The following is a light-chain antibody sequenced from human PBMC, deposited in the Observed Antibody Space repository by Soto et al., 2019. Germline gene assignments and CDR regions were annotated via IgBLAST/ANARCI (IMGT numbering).Light chain of an antibody. CDR3: GTWDSSLRAVV. CDR1: RSNIGSNY. Sequence: QSVLTQPPSMSAAPGQKVTISCSGSRSNIGSNYVTWYQHLPGTSPKLVIYDNHQRPSGISDRFSGSKSGTSATLGIAGIQTGDEADDYCGTWDSSLRAVVFVGGTKLTVL. CDR2: DNH. V-gene: IGLV1-51*01. J-gene: IGLJ2*01.